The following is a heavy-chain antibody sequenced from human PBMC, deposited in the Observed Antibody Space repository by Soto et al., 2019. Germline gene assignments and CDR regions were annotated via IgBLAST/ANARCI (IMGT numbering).Heavy chain of an antibody. Sequence: QVQLVQSGAEVKKPGSSVKVSCKASGGTFSSYAISWVRQAPGQGLEWMGGIIPIFGTANYAQKFQGRVTITADKSTSPAYMELSSLSSEDTALYSCARDLFPYCSGGSCYGMDVWGQGTTVTVAS. CDR3: ARDLFPYCSGGSCYGMDV. J-gene: IGHJ6*02. D-gene: IGHD2-15*01. CDR2: IIPIFGTA. CDR1: GGTFSSYA. V-gene: IGHV1-69*06.